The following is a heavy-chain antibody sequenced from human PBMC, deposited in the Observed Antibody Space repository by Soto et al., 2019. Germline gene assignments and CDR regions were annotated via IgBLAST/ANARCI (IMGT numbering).Heavy chain of an antibody. D-gene: IGHD6-13*01. J-gene: IGHJ4*02. V-gene: IGHV1-18*04. Sequence: ASVKVSCKASGYTFTSYYMHWVRQAPGQGLEWMGWISAYNGDTETNYAQKFQGRVTMTTDTSTSAAYMELRNLRSDDTAVYYCAREAAVMAAAGPDYWGQGTLVTVSS. CDR2: ISAYNGDT. CDR3: AREAAVMAAAGPDY. CDR1: GYTFTSYY.